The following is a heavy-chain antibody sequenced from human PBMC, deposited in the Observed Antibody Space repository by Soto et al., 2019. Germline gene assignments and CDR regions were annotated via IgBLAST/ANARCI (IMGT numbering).Heavy chain of an antibody. CDR1: GFTFSSYW. J-gene: IGHJ4*02. V-gene: IGHV3-7*01. CDR3: ARDYGYFDY. CDR2: IKQDGSEK. D-gene: IGHD4-17*01. Sequence: GGSLRLSCAASGFTFSSYWMSWVRQAPGKGLEWVANIKQDGSEKYYVDSVKGRFTISRDNAKNPLYLQMNRPRAEDTAVYYCARDYGYFDYWGQGTLVTVSS.